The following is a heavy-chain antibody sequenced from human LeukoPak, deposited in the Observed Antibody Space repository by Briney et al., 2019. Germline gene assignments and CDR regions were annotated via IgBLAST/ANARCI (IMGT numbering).Heavy chain of an antibody. Sequence: SETLSLTCAVSGGSISSSNWWSWVRQPPGKGLGWIGEIYHSGSTNYNPSLKSRVTISVDKSKNQFSLKLSSVTAADMAVYYCARAYSSSWYKLYYFDYWGQGTLVTVSS. CDR3: ARAYSSSWYKLYYFDY. D-gene: IGHD6-13*01. CDR2: IYHSGST. V-gene: IGHV4-4*02. J-gene: IGHJ4*02. CDR1: GGSISSSNW.